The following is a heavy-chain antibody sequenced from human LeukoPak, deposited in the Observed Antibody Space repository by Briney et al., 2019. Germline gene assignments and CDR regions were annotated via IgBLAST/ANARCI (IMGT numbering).Heavy chain of an antibody. J-gene: IGHJ6*03. V-gene: IGHV3-23*01. CDR3: AKDGGEYYDILTGYYPRLYYMDV. CDR2: ISGSGGST. CDR1: GFTFSSYW. Sequence: PGGSLRLSCAASGFTFSSYWMSWARQAPGKGLEWVSAISGSGGSTYYADSVKGRFTISRDNSKNTLYLQMNSLRAEDTAVYYCAKDGGEYYDILTGYYPRLYYMDVWGKGTTVTISS. D-gene: IGHD3-9*01.